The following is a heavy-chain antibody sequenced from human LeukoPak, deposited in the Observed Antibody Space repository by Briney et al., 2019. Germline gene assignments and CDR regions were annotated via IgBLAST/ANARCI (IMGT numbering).Heavy chain of an antibody. CDR3: ARESGNYDY. V-gene: IGHV4-61*09. CDR2: IYKSGST. Sequence: SETLSLTCTVSGGSISSGSYYCSWIRQPAGKGLEWIGHIYKSGSTNYNPSLKSRVTVSVDTSKNQFSLKLSSVTAADTAVYYCARESGNYDYWGQGTLVTVSS. CDR1: GGSISSGSYY. J-gene: IGHJ4*02. D-gene: IGHD4-11*01.